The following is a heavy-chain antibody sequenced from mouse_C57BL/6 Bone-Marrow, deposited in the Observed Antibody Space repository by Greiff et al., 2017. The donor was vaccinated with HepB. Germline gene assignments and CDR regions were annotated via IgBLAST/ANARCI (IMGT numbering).Heavy chain of an antibody. V-gene: IGHV1-64*01. J-gene: IGHJ4*01. CDR1: GYTFTSYW. D-gene: IGHD2-12*01. Sequence: VQLQQSGAELVKPGASVKLSCKASGYTFTSYWMHWVKQRPGQGLEWIGMIHPNSGSTNYNEKFKSKATLTVDKSSSTAYMQLSSLTSEDSAVYYCARELRDAIDYWGQGTSVTVSS. CDR3: ARELRDAIDY. CDR2: IHPNSGST.